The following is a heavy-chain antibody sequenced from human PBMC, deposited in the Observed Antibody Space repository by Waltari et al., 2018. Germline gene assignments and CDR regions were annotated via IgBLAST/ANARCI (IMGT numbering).Heavy chain of an antibody. CDR1: GFTYSSYW. Sequence: EVQLVESGGGLVQPGGSLRLACAASGFTYSSYWMHWVRQAPGKGLVWVSRINSDGSSTSYADSVKCRFTISRDNAKNTLYLQMNSLRAEDTAVYYCAKGGIYYDFSLMDVWGQGTTVTVSS. D-gene: IGHD3-3*01. CDR3: AKGGIYYDFSLMDV. CDR2: INSDGSST. J-gene: IGHJ6*02. V-gene: IGHV3-74*01.